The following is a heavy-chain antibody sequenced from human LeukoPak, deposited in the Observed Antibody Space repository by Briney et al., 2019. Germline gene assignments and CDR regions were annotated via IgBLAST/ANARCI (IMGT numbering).Heavy chain of an antibody. CDR2: IRSKAYRGTT. V-gene: IGHV3-49*04. J-gene: IGHJ6*02. Sequence: GGSLTLSCTGSGFTFGDHAMSWVHQAPGKGLEWVGFIRSKAYRGTTEYAASVKGRFTISRDDSASIAYLQMNSLKTEDTAVYYCARGPIQLWIHNAMDVWGQGTTVTVSS. CDR3: ARGPIQLWIHNAMDV. D-gene: IGHD1-1*01. CDR1: GFTFGDHA.